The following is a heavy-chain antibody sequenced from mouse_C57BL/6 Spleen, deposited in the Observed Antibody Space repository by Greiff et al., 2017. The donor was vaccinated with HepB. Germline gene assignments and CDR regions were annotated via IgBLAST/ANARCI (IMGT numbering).Heavy chain of an antibody. V-gene: IGHV1-69*01. J-gene: IGHJ1*03. CDR2: IDPSDSYT. CDR3: ARRYYGSSYQGVWYFDV. CDR1: GYTFTSYW. Sequence: QVQLQQPGAELVMPGASVKLSCKASGYTFTSYWMHWVKQRPGQGLEWIGEIDPSDSYTNYNQKFKGKSTLTVDKSSSTAYMQLSSLTSEDSAVYYCARRYYGSSYQGVWYFDVWGTGTTVTVSS. D-gene: IGHD1-1*01.